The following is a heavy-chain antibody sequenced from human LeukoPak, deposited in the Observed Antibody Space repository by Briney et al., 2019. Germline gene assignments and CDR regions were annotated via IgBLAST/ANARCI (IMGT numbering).Heavy chain of an antibody. CDR1: GYTFTSNY. CDR3: ARYSRGDAFDT. J-gene: IGHJ3*02. Sequence: ASVKVSCKAFGYTFTSNYMHWVRQAPGQGPEWMGVISPSGGSTTYAQKFQGRVTLTRDMSTSTDYLELSSLRSDDTAVYYCARYSRGDAFDTWGQGTKVTVSS. CDR2: ISPSGGST. V-gene: IGHV1-46*01. D-gene: IGHD1-26*01.